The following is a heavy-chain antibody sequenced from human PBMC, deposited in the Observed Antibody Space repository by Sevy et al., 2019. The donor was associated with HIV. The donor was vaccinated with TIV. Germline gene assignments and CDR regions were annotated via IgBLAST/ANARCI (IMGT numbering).Heavy chain of an antibody. CDR2: IYPGNSDT. D-gene: IGHD1-26*01. Sequence: ASVKVSCKGSAYRVFNNWVAWVRQMPGKGLEWMGMIYPGNSDTRYSPSFQGQVTISADNSIGTAYLQWSSLKASDTAIYYRASGAHLPFDGFHVWGQGTMVTVSS. CDR3: ASGAHLPFDGFHV. V-gene: IGHV5-51*01. CDR1: AYRVFNNW. J-gene: IGHJ3*01.